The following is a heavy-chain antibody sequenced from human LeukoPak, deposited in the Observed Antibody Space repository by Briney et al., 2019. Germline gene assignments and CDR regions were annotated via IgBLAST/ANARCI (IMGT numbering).Heavy chain of an antibody. CDR1: GFAFSSYG. CDR3: AKDKPEWYNWKNWFDP. D-gene: IGHD1-20*01. V-gene: IGHV3-30*02. Sequence: GGSLRLSCAASGFAFSSYGMHWVRQAPGKGLEWVAFIRYDGSNKYYADSVKGRFTISRDNSKNTLYLQMNSLRAEDTAVYYCAKDKPEWYNWKNWFDPWGQGTLVTVSS. J-gene: IGHJ5*02. CDR2: IRYDGSNK.